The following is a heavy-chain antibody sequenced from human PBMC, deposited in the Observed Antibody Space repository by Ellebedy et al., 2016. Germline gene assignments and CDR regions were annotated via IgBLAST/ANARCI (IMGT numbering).Heavy chain of an antibody. J-gene: IGHJ4*02. Sequence: GESLKISXTASGLNFNTFFMSWVRQAPGKGLEWVSTISADSDTTRLADSVKGRFTISRDNSRNTLYLQMNSLRAEDTAVYYCYYGHYSGSWGQGTLVTVSS. V-gene: IGHV3-23*01. CDR1: GLNFNTFF. CDR2: ISADSDTT. D-gene: IGHD4-17*01. CDR3: YYGHYSGS.